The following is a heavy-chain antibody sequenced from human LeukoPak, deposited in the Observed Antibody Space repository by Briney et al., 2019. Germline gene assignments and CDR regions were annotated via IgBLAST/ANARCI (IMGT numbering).Heavy chain of an antibody. CDR2: INPNSGGT. Sequence: GASVKVSCKASGYTFTGYYMHWVRQAPGQGLEWMGWINPNSGGTNYAQKFQGRVTMTRDTSISTAYMELSRLRSDDTAVYYCARSFPSIAAAGTWFDPWGQGTLVTVSS. J-gene: IGHJ5*02. D-gene: IGHD6-13*01. CDR1: GYTFTGYY. V-gene: IGHV1-2*02. CDR3: ARSFPSIAAAGTWFDP.